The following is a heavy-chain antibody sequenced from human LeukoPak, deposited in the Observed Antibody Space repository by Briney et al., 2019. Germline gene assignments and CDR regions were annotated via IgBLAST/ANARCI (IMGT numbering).Heavy chain of an antibody. CDR3: ARGVRIAVAGYIDY. CDR1: GFTFSTYA. J-gene: IGHJ4*02. D-gene: IGHD6-19*01. V-gene: IGHV3-30*04. CDR2: VSYDGSNK. Sequence: GGSLRLSCAASGFTFSTYAMHWVRQAPGKGLEWVAAVSYDGSNKNYADSVKGRFTISRDNSKNTLYLQMNSLRAEDTAVYYCARGVRIAVAGYIDYWGQGTLVTVSS.